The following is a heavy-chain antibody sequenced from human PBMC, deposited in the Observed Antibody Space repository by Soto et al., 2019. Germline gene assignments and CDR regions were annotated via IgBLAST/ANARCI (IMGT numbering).Heavy chain of an antibody. CDR1: GFTFSSYA. V-gene: IGHV3-23*01. D-gene: IGHD4-17*01. Sequence: LRLSCAASGFTFSSYAMSWVRQAPGKGLEWVSAISGSGGSTYYADSVKGRFTISRDNSKNTLYLQMNSLRAEDTAVYYCAKGGLDYGETYYYYGMDVWGQGTTVTVSS. CDR2: ISGSGGST. J-gene: IGHJ6*02. CDR3: AKGGLDYGETYYYYGMDV.